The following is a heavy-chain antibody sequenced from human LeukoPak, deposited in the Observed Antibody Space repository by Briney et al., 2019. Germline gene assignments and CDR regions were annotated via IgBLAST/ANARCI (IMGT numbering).Heavy chain of an antibody. V-gene: IGHV3-30-3*01. CDR3: ARDRVSGWFGELLYYYGMDV. Sequence: PGGSLRLSCAASGFTFSSYAMHWVRQAPGKGLEWVALMSYDGSNEYYADSVKGPFTISRDNSKNTLYLQMNSLKPEDSAVYYCARDRVSGWFGELLYYYGMDVWGQGTTVTVSS. J-gene: IGHJ6*02. D-gene: IGHD3-10*01. CDR2: MSYDGSNE. CDR1: GFTFSSYA.